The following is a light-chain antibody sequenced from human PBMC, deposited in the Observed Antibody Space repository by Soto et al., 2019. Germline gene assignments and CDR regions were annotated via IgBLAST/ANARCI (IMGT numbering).Light chain of an antibody. V-gene: IGKV3-20*01. CDR3: QQYGSSPLT. J-gene: IGKJ4*01. Sequence: EILLTQSPGTLSLSPGERATPSCRASQSVSSSYLAWYQQKPGQAPRLLIYGASSRATGIPDRFSGSGPGTDFTLTISRLEPEDFAVYYCQQYGSSPLTFGGGTKV. CDR1: QSVSSSY. CDR2: GAS.